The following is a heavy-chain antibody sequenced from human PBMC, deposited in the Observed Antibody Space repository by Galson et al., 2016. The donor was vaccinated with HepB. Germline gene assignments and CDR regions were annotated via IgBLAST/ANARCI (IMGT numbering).Heavy chain of an antibody. CDR3: ARDRDCSSSSCLVNWFDP. Sequence: SLRLSCAASGFTFSYFVIHWVRQAPGRGLEWVALLSYDGHSKYYADSVKGRFTISRDISKNTLYLQMNSLRPEDTAVYFCARDRDCSSSSCLVNWFDPWGQGTLVTVSS. V-gene: IGHV3-30*04. D-gene: IGHD2-2*01. CDR1: GFTFSYFV. J-gene: IGHJ5*02. CDR2: LSYDGHSK.